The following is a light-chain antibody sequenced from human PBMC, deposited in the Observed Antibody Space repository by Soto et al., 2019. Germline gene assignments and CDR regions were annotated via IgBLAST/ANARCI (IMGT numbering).Light chain of an antibody. CDR2: EVT. CDR1: SSDVGGYNY. V-gene: IGLV2-14*01. J-gene: IGLJ1*01. CDR3: LSFTSTSTYI. Sequence: QSVLTQPDSVSAPPGQSITISCTGTSSDVGGYNYVSWYQHLPGKAPKLMIYEVTNRPSGVSTRFSGSKSGNTASLTISGLQAEDEADYYCLSFTSTSTYIFGTGTKVTVL.